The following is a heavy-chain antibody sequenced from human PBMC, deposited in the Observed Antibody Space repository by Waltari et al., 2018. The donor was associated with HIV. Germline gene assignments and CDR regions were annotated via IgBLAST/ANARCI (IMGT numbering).Heavy chain of an antibody. CDR3: ARRQQLTD. D-gene: IGHD6-13*01. CDR1: GFTFSSPW. J-gene: IGHJ4*02. Sequence: EVRLVESGGGLVQPGGSLRLSCAASGFTFSSPWMTWVRQAPGKGPEWVANIKEDGSEIHYVDSVKGRFTISRDNAKNSLYLQMNSLRAEDTAVYYCARRQQLTDWGQGTLVTVSS. CDR2: IKEDGSEI. V-gene: IGHV3-7*01.